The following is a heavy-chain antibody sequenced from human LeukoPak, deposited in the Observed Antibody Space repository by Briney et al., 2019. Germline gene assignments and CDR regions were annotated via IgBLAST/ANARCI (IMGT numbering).Heavy chain of an antibody. CDR3: ARGNDYGGPHY. V-gene: IGHV3-7*03. Sequence: PGGSLRLSCAVSGFTFSGFWMSWSRQAPGKGLEWVASINSDGSEGYYADVVKGRFTISRDNAKNSLYLQINSLRAEDTAVYYCARGNDYGGPHYWGQGTLVTVSS. D-gene: IGHD4-23*01. CDR2: INSDGSEG. CDR1: GFTFSGFW. J-gene: IGHJ4*02.